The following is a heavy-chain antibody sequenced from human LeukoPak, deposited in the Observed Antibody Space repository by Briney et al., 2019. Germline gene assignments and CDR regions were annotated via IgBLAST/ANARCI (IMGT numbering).Heavy chain of an antibody. J-gene: IGHJ5*02. V-gene: IGHV4-4*09. Sequence: SETLSLTCIVSGGSISNYYWSWIRQPPGKGLEWIGDIHTSGSTNYNPSLKSRVTISVDTSKNQFSLKLSSVTAADTAVYYCASYSGYDPGFDPWGQGTLVTVSS. CDR1: GGSISNYY. D-gene: IGHD5-12*01. CDR3: ASYSGYDPGFDP. CDR2: IHTSGST.